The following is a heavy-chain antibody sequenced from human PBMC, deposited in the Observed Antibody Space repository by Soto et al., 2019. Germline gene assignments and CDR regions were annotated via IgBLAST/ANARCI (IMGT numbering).Heavy chain of an antibody. Sequence: GGSLILSCGPSGFVVSFYEMNWVRQAPGKGLEWVSYISGGGSTTYYADSVKGRFTISRDNAMNSLYLQMNSLGVEDTAVYYCAKDRGHTDWGQGTRVTVSS. V-gene: IGHV3-48*03. D-gene: IGHD4-17*01. CDR2: ISGGGSTT. J-gene: IGHJ4*02. CDR1: GFVVSFYE. CDR3: AKDRGHTD.